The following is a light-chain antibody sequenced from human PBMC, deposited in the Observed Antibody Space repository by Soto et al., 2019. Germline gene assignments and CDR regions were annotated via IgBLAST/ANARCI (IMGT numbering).Light chain of an antibody. V-gene: IGLV6-57*04. J-gene: IGLJ3*02. CDR2: EDN. CDR3: QSYDSNKTGV. Sequence: NFMLTQPHSVSESPGKTITISCTRSSGSIASNYVQWYQQHPGSAPTTVIYEDNQRPSGVPDGLSGSIDSSSNSASLRISGLESEDEPDYYCQSYDSNKTGVFGEGTKLTVL. CDR1: SGSIASNY.